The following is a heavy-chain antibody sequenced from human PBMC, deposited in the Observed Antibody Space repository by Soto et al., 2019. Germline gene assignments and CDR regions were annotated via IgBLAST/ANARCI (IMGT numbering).Heavy chain of an antibody. CDR1: GGTFGSYA. Sequence: SVKVSCKASGGTFGSYAISWVRQAPGQGLEWMGGIIPIFGTANYAQKFQGRVTITADESTSTAYMELSSLRSEDTAVYYCARGPGGAFWSGSAISYYYYGMDVWGQGTTVTVSS. CDR3: ARGPGGAFWSGSAISYYYYGMDV. J-gene: IGHJ6*02. V-gene: IGHV1-69*13. D-gene: IGHD3-3*01. CDR2: IIPIFGTA.